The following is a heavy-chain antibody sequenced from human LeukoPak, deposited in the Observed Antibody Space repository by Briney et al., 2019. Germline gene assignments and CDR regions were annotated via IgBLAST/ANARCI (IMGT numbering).Heavy chain of an antibody. V-gene: IGHV4-38-2*02. CDR3: ARDPRWLTPDCTSTSCYENYFDP. CDR1: GYSISSGYY. D-gene: IGHD2-2*01. CDR2: IYHSGST. J-gene: IGHJ5*02. Sequence: SETLSLTCAVSGYSISSGYYWGWIRQPPGKGLEWIGSIYHSGSTYYNPSLKSRVTISVDTSKNQFSLKLSSVTAADTAVYYCARDPRWLTPDCTSTSCYENYFDPWGQGTLVTVSS.